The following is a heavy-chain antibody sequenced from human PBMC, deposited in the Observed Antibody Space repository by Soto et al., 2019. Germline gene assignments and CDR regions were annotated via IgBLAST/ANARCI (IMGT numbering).Heavy chain of an antibody. Sequence: SVKVSCKACGGTFSSYTISWVRQAPGQGLEWMGRIIPILGIANYAQKFQGRVTITADKSTSTAYMELSSLRSEDTAVYYCARGRYYDSSGYYWLDYWGQGTPVT. CDR1: GGTFSSYT. V-gene: IGHV1-69*02. CDR2: IIPILGIA. CDR3: ARGRYYDSSGYYWLDY. J-gene: IGHJ4*02. D-gene: IGHD3-22*01.